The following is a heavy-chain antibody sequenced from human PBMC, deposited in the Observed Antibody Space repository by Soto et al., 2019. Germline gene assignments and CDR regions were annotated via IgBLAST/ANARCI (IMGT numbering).Heavy chain of an antibody. D-gene: IGHD6-6*01. CDR3: ARDPQYSTSSQVFDY. Sequence: QVQLVQSGAEVKKPGASVKVSCKASGYTFTSYGISWVRQAPGQGLEWVGRISTYNGNTKYAQKVQWRVTMTTDTSTSTAYMELRSLGSDDMAVYYCARDPQYSTSSQVFDYWGQGTLVTVSS. J-gene: IGHJ4*02. V-gene: IGHV1-18*03. CDR1: GYTFTSYG. CDR2: ISTYNGNT.